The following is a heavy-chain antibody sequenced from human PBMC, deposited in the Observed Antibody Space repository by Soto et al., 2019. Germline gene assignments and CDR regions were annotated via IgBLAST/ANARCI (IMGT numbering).Heavy chain of an antibody. CDR3: AKVWGENVYCTSTSCLYYFDY. J-gene: IGHJ4*02. CDR1: GFTFSSYA. Sequence: LRLSCEASGFTFSSYAMSWVRQAPGKGLEWVSTISDSGSTYYADSVKGRFSISRDNSKNTLYLQMNSLRAEDTAVYYCAKVWGENVYCTSTSCLYYFDYRAQRTLVTGSS. V-gene: IGHV3-23*01. CDR2: ISDSGST. D-gene: IGHD2-2*01.